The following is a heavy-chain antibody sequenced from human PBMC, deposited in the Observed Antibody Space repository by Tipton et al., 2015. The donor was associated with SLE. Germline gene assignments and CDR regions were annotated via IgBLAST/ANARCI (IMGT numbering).Heavy chain of an antibody. CDR2: INYSGST. CDR3: ARGLDSNWDYGDYFDY. D-gene: IGHD4-17*01. J-gene: IGHJ4*02. V-gene: IGHV4-34*01. CDR1: GGSFSSYY. Sequence: TLSLTCAVYGGSFSSYYWSWIRQPPGKGLEWIGEINYSGSTNYNSSLKSRVTISVDSSKNQFSLKLSSVTAADTAVYYCARGLDSNWDYGDYFDYWGQGTLVTVSS.